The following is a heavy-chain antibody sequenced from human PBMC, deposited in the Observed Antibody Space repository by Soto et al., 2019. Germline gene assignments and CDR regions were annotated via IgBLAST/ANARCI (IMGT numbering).Heavy chain of an antibody. CDR1: GFTVTNFD. CDR3: SKGYAMDY. Sequence: APADVSCKASGFTVTNFDINWVRQATGQGPEWMGWMNLNSGNTGYAEKFRDRVTMTRNSSITTAYMELNNLGSEDTAVYYCSKGYAMDYWGQ. J-gene: IGHJ4*01. CDR2: MNLNSGNT. V-gene: IGHV1-8*01.